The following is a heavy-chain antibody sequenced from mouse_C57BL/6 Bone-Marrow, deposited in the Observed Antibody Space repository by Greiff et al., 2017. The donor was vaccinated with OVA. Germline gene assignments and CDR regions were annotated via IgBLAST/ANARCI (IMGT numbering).Heavy chain of an antibody. D-gene: IGHD2-1*01. CDR1: GYKFTGYW. CDR3: ARYDGNKYYAMDY. J-gene: IGHJ4*01. CDR2: ILPGGGST. Sequence: VQLQQSGAELMKPGASVKLSCKATGYKFTGYWIGWVKQRPGHGLEWIGEILPGGGSTNYNEKFKGKATFTADTSSNTAYMQLSSLTSEDSAIYYCARYDGNKYYAMDYWGQGTSVTVSS. V-gene: IGHV1-9*01.